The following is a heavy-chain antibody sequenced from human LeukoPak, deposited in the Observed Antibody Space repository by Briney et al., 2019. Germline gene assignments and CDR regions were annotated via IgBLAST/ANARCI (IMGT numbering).Heavy chain of an antibody. J-gene: IGHJ6*02. Sequence: SGGSLRLSCAASGFTFSSYSMSWVRQAPGKGLEWVSSISSSSSYIYYADSVKGRFTISRDNAKNSLYLQMNSLRAEDTAVYYCARDGEFLEWLSSSQGQYGMDVWGQGTTVTVSS. D-gene: IGHD3-3*01. CDR2: ISSSSSYI. CDR3: ARDGEFLEWLSSSQGQYGMDV. CDR1: GFTFSSYS. V-gene: IGHV3-21*01.